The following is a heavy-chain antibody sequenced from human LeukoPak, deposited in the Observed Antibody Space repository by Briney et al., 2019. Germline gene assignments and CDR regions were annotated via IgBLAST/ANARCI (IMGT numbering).Heavy chain of an antibody. CDR1: GFTFSNAW. J-gene: IGHJ4*02. V-gene: IGHV3-15*01. Sequence: KPGGSLRLSCAASGFTFSNAWMSWVRQAPGKGLEWVGRIKSKTDGGTTDYAAPVKGRFTISRDDSKNTLYLQMNSLKTEDTAVYYCTIDKGRKLLWFGELPSYYFDYWGQGTLVTVSS. CDR2: IKSKTDGGTT. CDR3: TIDKGRKLLWFGELPSYYFDY. D-gene: IGHD3-10*01.